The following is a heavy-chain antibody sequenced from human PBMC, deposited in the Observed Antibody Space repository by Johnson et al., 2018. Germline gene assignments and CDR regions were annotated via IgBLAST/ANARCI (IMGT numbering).Heavy chain of an antibody. J-gene: IGHJ1*01. D-gene: IGHD3-3*01. CDR3: AREFEWLIGGGYFQH. V-gene: IGHV4-34*01. CDR2: INHSGSP. Sequence: QVQLQQWGAGLLKPSETLSLTCAVYGGSFSGYYWSWIRQPPGKGLEWTGAINHSGSPNYNPSLKSRVTISVDTSKNQFSLKLSSVTAADTAVYYCAREFEWLIGGGYFQHWGQGTLVTVSS. CDR1: GGSFSGYY.